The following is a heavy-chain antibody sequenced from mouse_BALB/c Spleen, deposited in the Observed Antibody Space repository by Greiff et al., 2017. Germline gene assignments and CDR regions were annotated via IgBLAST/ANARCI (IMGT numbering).Heavy chain of an antibody. CDR2: ISNGGGST. V-gene: IGHV5-12-2*01. CDR1: GFTFSSYT. D-gene: IGHD1-2*01. Sequence: EVHLVESGGGLVQPGGSLKLSCAASGFTFSSYTMSWVRQTPEKRLEWVAYISNGGGSTYYPDTVKGRFTISRDNAKNTLYLQMSSLKSEDTAMYYCARQGHYYGYPYYFDYWGQGTTLTVSS. J-gene: IGHJ2*01. CDR3: ARQGHYYGYPYYFDY.